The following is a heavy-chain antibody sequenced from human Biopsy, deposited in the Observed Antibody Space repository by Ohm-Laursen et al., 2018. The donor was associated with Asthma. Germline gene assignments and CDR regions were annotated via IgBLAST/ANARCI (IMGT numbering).Heavy chain of an antibody. D-gene: IGHD7-27*01. CDR3: ARHWDWGSFFDY. Sequence: GTLSLTCTVSGGPMSSSSYYWGWIRQPPGKGLEWMGSISYTGSAYHNPSLKSRVTISVDTSKNHFSLKLSSVTAADTAVYYCARHWDWGSFFDYWGQGTPVTASS. V-gene: IGHV4-39*01. J-gene: IGHJ4*02. CDR2: ISYTGSA. CDR1: GGPMSSSSYY.